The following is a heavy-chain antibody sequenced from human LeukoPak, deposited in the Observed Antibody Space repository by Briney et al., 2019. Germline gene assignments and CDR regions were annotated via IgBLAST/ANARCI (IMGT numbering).Heavy chain of an antibody. Sequence: SETLSLTCTVSGGSISSYYWSWIRQPPGKGLEWIGYIYYSGSTNYNPSLKSRVTISVDTSKNQFSLKLSSVTAADTAVYYCARSYGDYDAFDIWGQGTMVTVSP. CDR1: GGSISSYY. D-gene: IGHD4-17*01. J-gene: IGHJ3*02. CDR2: IYYSGST. CDR3: ARSYGDYDAFDI. V-gene: IGHV4-59*01.